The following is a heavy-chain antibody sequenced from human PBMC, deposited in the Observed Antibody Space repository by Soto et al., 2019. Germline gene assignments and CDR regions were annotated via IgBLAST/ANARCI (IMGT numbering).Heavy chain of an antibody. Sequence: QVQLVQSGAEVKKPGSSVTVSCKASAGTFSSYTISWVRQAPGQGLEWMGGIIPIFGTANCAQKFQGRVTITADEATGTAYMELSSLRSEDTAVYYCARGSHRCLQVWYFDLWGRGTLVTVSS. CDR1: AGTFSSYT. CDR3: ARGSHRCLQVWYFDL. D-gene: IGHD1-1*01. V-gene: IGHV1-69*12. CDR2: IIPIFGTA. J-gene: IGHJ2*01.